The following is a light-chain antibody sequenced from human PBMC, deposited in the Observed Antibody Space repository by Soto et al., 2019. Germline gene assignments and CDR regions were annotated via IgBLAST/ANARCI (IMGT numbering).Light chain of an antibody. CDR1: QGISSY. CDR2: AAS. V-gene: IGKV1-9*01. J-gene: IGKJ4*01. CDR3: QQLNSYPRIT. Sequence: DIQLTQSPSSLSASVGDRVTITCRASQGISSYLAWYQQKPGKAPKLLIYAASTLQSGVPSRFSGSGSGTEFTLTISSLQPEDFATYYCQQLNSYPRITFGGGTKVEIK.